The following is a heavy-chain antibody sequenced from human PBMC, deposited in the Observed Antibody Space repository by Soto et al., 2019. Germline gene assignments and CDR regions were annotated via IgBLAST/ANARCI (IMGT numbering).Heavy chain of an antibody. J-gene: IGHJ6*02. D-gene: IGHD3-3*01. CDR2: INHSGST. Sequence: PSETLSLTCAVYGGSFSGYYWSWIRQPPGKGLEWIGEINHSGSTNYSPSLKSRVTISVDTSKKQLSLKLSSVTAADTAVYYCSRGLEVPFLEWLPNGRNYYYCGMDFWGQGTTVTVSS. V-gene: IGHV4-34*01. CDR1: GGSFSGYY. CDR3: SRGLEVPFLEWLPNGRNYYYCGMDF.